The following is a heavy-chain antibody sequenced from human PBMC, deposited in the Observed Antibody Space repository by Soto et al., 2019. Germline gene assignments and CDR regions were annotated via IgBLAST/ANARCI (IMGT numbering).Heavy chain of an antibody. CDR1: GFTYSTYA. CDR3: KREGDGSGFFSDF. CDR2: ISSNGGTT. V-gene: IGHV3-64D*06. D-gene: IGHD3-22*01. J-gene: IGHJ4*02. Sequence: GGSLRLSCSASGFTYSTYAMHWVRQAPGKGLEFVSAISSNGGTTNYADSVKGRFTISRDNSKNTLYLQMNSLRTEDTAVYYCKREGDGSGFFSDFWGQGA.